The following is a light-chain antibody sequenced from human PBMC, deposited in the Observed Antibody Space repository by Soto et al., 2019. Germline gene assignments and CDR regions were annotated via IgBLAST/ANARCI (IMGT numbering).Light chain of an antibody. V-gene: IGKV1-5*01. CDR3: QQYNSYRT. J-gene: IGKJ1*01. Sequence: DIQMTQSPSSVSASVGDRVTITCRASQSINIWLAWYQQKPGKAPKLLIYDASRLESGVPLRFSGSGSGTEFTLTINSLQPDDSATYYCQQYNSYRTFGQGTKVDIK. CDR2: DAS. CDR1: QSINIW.